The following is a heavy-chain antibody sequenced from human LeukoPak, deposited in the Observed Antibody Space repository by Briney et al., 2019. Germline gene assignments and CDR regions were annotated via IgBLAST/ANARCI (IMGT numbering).Heavy chain of an antibody. CDR1: GFTFDDYS. CDR2: INWNGGST. Sequence: SGGSLRLSCAASGFTFDDYSMTWVRQAPGKGLEWVSGINWNGGSTGYADSVKGRFTISRDNAKNSLYLQMNSLRAEDTALYYCARSRHLYDSSGFPHYWGQGTLVTVSS. J-gene: IGHJ4*02. D-gene: IGHD3-22*01. V-gene: IGHV3-20*04. CDR3: ARSRHLYDSSGFPHY.